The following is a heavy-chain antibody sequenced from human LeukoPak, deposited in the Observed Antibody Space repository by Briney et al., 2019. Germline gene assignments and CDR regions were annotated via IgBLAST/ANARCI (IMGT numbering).Heavy chain of an antibody. J-gene: IGHJ4*02. V-gene: IGHV3-21*01. Sequence: PGGSLRLSCVVSGFTFSAYSMNWVRQAPGKGLEWVSSISFNSDYIYYADSVKGRFTISRDDAKNSLYLQMDSLRAEDTAVYYCTTGIGNYYYYWGQGTLVTVAS. CDR3: TTGIGNYYYY. D-gene: IGHD1-14*01. CDR1: GFTFSAYS. CDR2: ISFNSDYI.